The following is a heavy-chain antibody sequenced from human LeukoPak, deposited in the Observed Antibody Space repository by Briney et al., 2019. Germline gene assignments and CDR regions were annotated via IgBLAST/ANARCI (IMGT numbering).Heavy chain of an antibody. CDR3: AKDISGWYGSFAFDI. CDR1: GFTFSSYA. Sequence: GGSLRLSCAASGFTFSSYAMSWVRQAPGKGLEWVPAISGSGGSTYYADSVKGRFTISRDNSKNTLYLQMNSLRAEDTAVYYCAKDISGWYGSFAFDIWGQGTMVTASS. J-gene: IGHJ3*02. V-gene: IGHV3-23*01. CDR2: ISGSGGST. D-gene: IGHD6-19*01.